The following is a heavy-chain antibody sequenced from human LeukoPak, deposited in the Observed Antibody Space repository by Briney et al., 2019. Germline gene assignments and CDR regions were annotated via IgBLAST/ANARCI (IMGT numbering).Heavy chain of an antibody. J-gene: IGHJ4*02. CDR3: ARDLNRYSGSLGD. V-gene: IGHV3-21*01. Sequence: GGSLRLSCAASGFTFSSYSMNWVRQAPGKGLEWVSSISSSSSYIYYADSVKGRFTISRNNAKNSLYLQMNSLRAEDTAVYYCARDLNRYSGSLGDWGQGTLVTVSS. CDR2: ISSSSSYI. D-gene: IGHD1-26*01. CDR1: GFTFSSYS.